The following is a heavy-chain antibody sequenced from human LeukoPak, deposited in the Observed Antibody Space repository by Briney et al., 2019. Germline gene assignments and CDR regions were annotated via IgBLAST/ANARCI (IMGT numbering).Heavy chain of an antibody. Sequence: GGSLRLSCAASGFTFSSYSMNWVRQAPGKGLEWVSSISSSSSYIYYADSVKGRFTISRDNAKNSLYLQMNSLRAEDTAVYYCARVGGQLFTSNWFDPWGQGTLVTVSS. CDR3: ARVGGQLFTSNWFDP. D-gene: IGHD6-13*01. CDR2: ISSSSSYI. CDR1: GFTFSSYS. J-gene: IGHJ5*02. V-gene: IGHV3-21*01.